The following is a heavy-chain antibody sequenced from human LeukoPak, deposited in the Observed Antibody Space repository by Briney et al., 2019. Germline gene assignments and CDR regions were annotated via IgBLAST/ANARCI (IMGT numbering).Heavy chain of an antibody. CDR1: GYTFTGYY. Sequence: ASVKVSCKASGYTFTGYYMHWVRQAPGQGLEWMGWMNPNSGNTGYAQKFQGRVTMTRNTSINTAYMELSSLRSEDTAVYYCARGRTVVVTLRHNWFDPWGQGTLVTVSS. D-gene: IGHD2-21*02. V-gene: IGHV1-8*02. J-gene: IGHJ5*02. CDR2: MNPNSGNT. CDR3: ARGRTVVVTLRHNWFDP.